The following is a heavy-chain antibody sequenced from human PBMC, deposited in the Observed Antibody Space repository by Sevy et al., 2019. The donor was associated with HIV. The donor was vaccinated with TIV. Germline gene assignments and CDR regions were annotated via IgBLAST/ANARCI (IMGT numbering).Heavy chain of an antibody. CDR2: ISAYNRNT. V-gene: IGHV1-18*01. D-gene: IGHD3-3*01. CDR3: ARDGYYDFRSGYYRATPGWFDP. CDR1: GYTFTSYG. Sequence: AAVKVSCKASGYTFTSYGISWVRQAPRQGLERMGWISAYNRNTNYAQQLQGRVTMSTDTSTSTAYMELRSLRSDDTAVYYYARDGYYDFRSGYYRATPGWFDPWGQGTLVTVSS. J-gene: IGHJ5*02.